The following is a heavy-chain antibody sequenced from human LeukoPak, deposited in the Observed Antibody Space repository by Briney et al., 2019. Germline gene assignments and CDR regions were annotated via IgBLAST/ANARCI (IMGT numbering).Heavy chain of an antibody. J-gene: IGHJ4*02. Sequence: PSETLSLTCTVSGYSISSGYYWGWIRQPPGKGLEWVSVISGSGGSTNYADSVKGRFTVSSDSSKNTVYLQMNSLRAEDTAVYYCAKAKGTHDYTTILFDYWGQGTLVTVSS. V-gene: IGHV3-23*01. CDR1: GYSISSGYY. D-gene: IGHD4-11*01. CDR3: AKAKGTHDYTTILFDY. CDR2: ISGSGGST.